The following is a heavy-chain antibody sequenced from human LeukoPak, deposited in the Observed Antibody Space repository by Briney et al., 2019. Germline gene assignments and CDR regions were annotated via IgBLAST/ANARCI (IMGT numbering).Heavy chain of an antibody. CDR2: IKNGGNDP. Sequence: GGSLRLSCAASGFSFSIYAMGWVRQAPGKGLEWVSSIKNGGNDPFYADSVKGRFTISRDNSKNTLILQLSSLRAEDSAVYYCARGGHDFNPFYWWGQGTLVTVSS. V-gene: IGHV3-23*01. D-gene: IGHD2-21*02. J-gene: IGHJ4*02. CDR3: ARGGHDFNPFYW. CDR1: GFSFSIYA.